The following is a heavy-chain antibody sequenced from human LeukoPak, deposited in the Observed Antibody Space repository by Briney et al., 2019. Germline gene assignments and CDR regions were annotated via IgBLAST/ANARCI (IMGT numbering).Heavy chain of an antibody. J-gene: IGHJ4*02. V-gene: IGHV3-30*04. CDR3: AREGDTKYSGSYYEPYFDY. CDR2: ISYDGSNK. CDR1: GFTFSSYA. Sequence: GGSLRLSCAASGFTFSSYAMHWVRQAPGKGLEWVAVISYDGSNKYYADSVKGRFTISRDNSKNTLYLQMSSLRSEDTAVYYCAREGDTKYSGSYYEPYFDYWGQGTLVTVSP. D-gene: IGHD1-26*01.